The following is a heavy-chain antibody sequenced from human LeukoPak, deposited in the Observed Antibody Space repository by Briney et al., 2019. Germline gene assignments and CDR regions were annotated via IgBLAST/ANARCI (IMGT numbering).Heavy chain of an antibody. Sequence: GSLRLSCVASGFTFRTYAMSWVRQAPGKGLEWVSGISGSSGTTYYADSVKGRFTISRDNSKNTLYLQMNSLRAEDTAVYYCAKDGPASGDYWGQGTLVTVSS. CDR1: GFTFRTYA. D-gene: IGHD2-2*01. V-gene: IGHV3-23*01. CDR3: AKDGPASGDY. CDR2: ISGSSGTT. J-gene: IGHJ4*02.